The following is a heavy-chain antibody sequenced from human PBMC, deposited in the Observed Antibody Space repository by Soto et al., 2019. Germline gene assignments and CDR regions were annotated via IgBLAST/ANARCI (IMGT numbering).Heavy chain of an antibody. J-gene: IGHJ6*02. Sequence: SETLSLTCTVSGGPISSDGNYWSWIRQHPGKGLEWIGYIYYSGSTYYNPSLKSRVTISVDTSKNQFSLKLNSLTAADTAVYYCARARMVRGIIYYYGMDVWGQGTTVTVSS. D-gene: IGHD3-10*01. V-gene: IGHV4-31*03. CDR2: IYYSGST. CDR1: GGPISSDGNY. CDR3: ARARMVRGIIYYYGMDV.